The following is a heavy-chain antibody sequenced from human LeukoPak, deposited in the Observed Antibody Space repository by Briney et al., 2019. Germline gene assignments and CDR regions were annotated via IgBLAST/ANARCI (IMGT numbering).Heavy chain of an antibody. Sequence: SETLSLTCTVSGYSISRGYYWGWIRQPPGKGLEWIGSIYHSGSTYYNPSLKSRVTISVDTSKNQFSLKLSSVTAADTAVYYCARDGYCSRASCYRGAFDIWGQGTMVTVSS. J-gene: IGHJ3*02. CDR1: GYSISRGYY. CDR3: ARDGYCSRASCYRGAFDI. D-gene: IGHD2-15*01. V-gene: IGHV4-38-2*02. CDR2: IYHSGST.